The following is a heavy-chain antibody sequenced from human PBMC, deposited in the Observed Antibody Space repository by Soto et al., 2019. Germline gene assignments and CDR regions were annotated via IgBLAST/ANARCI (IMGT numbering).Heavy chain of an antibody. V-gene: IGHV3-9*01. Sequence: EAQLVESGGGLVPPGRSLRLSCVGSGFIFDDFAIHWVRQAPGKGLEWVSGISWNSDSIGYAGSVKGRFTISRDNAKNALYLQMNSLRVEDTALYYCTKVGGLYDFWSGPLHFDLWGQGTLVTVSS. J-gene: IGHJ4*02. CDR3: TKVGGLYDFWSGPLHFDL. CDR2: ISWNSDSI. CDR1: GFIFDDFA. D-gene: IGHD3-3*01.